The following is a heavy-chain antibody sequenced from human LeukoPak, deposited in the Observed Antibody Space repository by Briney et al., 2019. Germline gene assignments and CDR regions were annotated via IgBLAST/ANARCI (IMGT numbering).Heavy chain of an antibody. Sequence: SETLSLTCTVSGGSISSYYWSWIRQPPGKGLEWIGYIYYSGSTNYNPSLKSRVTISVDTSKNQFSLKLSSVTAADTAVYYCARWGKRGGYSYGLGYWGQGTLVTVSS. CDR3: ARWGKRGGYSYGLGY. J-gene: IGHJ4*02. V-gene: IGHV4-59*08. D-gene: IGHD5-18*01. CDR1: GGSISSYY. CDR2: IYYSGST.